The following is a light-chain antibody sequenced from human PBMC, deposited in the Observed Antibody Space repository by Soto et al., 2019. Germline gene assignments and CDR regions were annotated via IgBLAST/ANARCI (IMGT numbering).Light chain of an antibody. CDR1: QSVSNY. CDR3: QQRSNWPPST. CDR2: DAS. J-gene: IGKJ5*01. Sequence: EIVLTQSPATLSLSPGERATISCRASQSVSNYLAWYQQKPGQAPRLLIYDASNRATGIPARFSGSGSGTDFTLTISSLEPEDFAVYYCQQRSNWPPSTFGQGTRLEIK. V-gene: IGKV3-11*01.